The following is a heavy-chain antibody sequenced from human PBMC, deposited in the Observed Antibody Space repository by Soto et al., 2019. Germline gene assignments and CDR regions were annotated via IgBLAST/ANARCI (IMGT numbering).Heavy chain of an antibody. CDR2: IYYSGST. Sequence: QVQLQESGPGLVKPSQTLSLTCTVSGGSISSGGYYWSWIRQHPGKGLEWIGYIYYSGSTYYNPSLKSRVTIPVDTSKNQFSLKLSSVTAADTAVYYCARERTNINERYYDFWSGSSHYYYYMDVWGKGTTVTVSS. D-gene: IGHD3-3*01. CDR3: ARERTNINERYYDFWSGSSHYYYYMDV. CDR1: GGSISSGGYY. V-gene: IGHV4-31*03. J-gene: IGHJ6*03.